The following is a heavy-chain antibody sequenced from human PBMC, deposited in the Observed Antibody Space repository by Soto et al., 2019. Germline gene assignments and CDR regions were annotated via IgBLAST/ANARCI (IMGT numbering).Heavy chain of an antibody. CDR1: GFTFSSSA. CDR2: IRVGGGDT. V-gene: IGHV3-23*01. J-gene: IGHJ5*02. Sequence: EVRLLESGGGLAQPGGSRRLSCAASGFTFSSSAMNWVRQAPGKGLEWVSSIRVGGGDTFYADSVRGRFTASRDISRTTMYRQVNSLGAEDTAVYYCAKCSVGRVHTTGWCNWVDPLGEGTLVTVSS. D-gene: IGHD3-9*01. CDR3: AKCSVGRVHTTGWCNWVDP.